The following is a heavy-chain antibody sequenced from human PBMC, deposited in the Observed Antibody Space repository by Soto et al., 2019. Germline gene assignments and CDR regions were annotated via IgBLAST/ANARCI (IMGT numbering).Heavy chain of an antibody. V-gene: IGHV3-30*18. CDR1: GFTFSSYG. D-gene: IGHD3-16*01. CDR2: ISYDGSNK. CDR3: AKDTTLSLYGMDV. J-gene: IGHJ6*02. Sequence: GGSLRLSCAASGFTFSSYGMHWVRQSPGKGLEWVAVISYDGSNKYYADSVKGRFTISRDNSKNTLYLQMNSLRAEDTAVYYCAKDTTLSLYGMDVWGQGTTVTVSS.